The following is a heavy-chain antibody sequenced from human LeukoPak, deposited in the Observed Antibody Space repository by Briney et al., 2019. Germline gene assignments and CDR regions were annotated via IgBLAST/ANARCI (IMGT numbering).Heavy chain of an antibody. CDR2: IYSGDST. CDR3: ARVFWEKDGFIGAFDI. CDR1: GLTVSGNY. J-gene: IGHJ3*02. D-gene: IGHD3-3*01. V-gene: IGHV3-66*01. Sequence: SGGSLRLSRAASGLTVSGNYMSWVRQAPGKGLYWVSLIYSGDSTYYAGSVKGRFTISRDNSKNTLYLQMNSLRAEDTAVYYCARVFWEKDGFIGAFDIWGQGTMVTVSS.